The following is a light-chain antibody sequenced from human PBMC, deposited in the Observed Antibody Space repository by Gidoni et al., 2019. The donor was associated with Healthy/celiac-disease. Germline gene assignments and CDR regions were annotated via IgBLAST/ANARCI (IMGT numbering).Light chain of an antibody. Sequence: QSVLTQPHSVSGATGQRVTISCTGSSSNIGAGYDGHWYQQLPGTAPKLLIYGNSNRPSGVPDRFSGSKSGTSASLAITGLQAEDEADYYCQSYDSSLSGSVFGGGTKLTVL. J-gene: IGLJ2*01. V-gene: IGLV1-40*01. CDR3: QSYDSSLSGSV. CDR2: GNS. CDR1: SSNIGAGYD.